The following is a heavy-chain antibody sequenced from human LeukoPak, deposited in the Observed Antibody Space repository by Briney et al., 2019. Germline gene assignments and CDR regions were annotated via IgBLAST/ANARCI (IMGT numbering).Heavy chain of an antibody. V-gene: IGHV3-23*01. CDR3: AKDGGLWVSAHWGDS. J-gene: IGHJ4*02. CDR1: GFTFSSYT. Sequence: GSLRLSCAASGFTFSSYTMSWVRQAPGKGLEWVSTITTSDGNTYYADSVKGRFTVSRDNSKNTLFLQMNSLRAEDTAVYYCAKDGGLWVSAHWGDSWGRGTLVTVSS. D-gene: IGHD7-27*01. CDR2: ITTSDGNT.